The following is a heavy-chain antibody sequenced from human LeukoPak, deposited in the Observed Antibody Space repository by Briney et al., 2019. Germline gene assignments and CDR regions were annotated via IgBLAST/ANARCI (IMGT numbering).Heavy chain of an antibody. Sequence: SETLSLTCTVSGGSVSSGSYYWSWIRQPPGKGLEWIGYIYYSGSTNYNPSLKSRVTISVDPSKNQFSLKLSSVTAADTAVYYCARARSTSCYFCFDYWGQGTLVTVSS. CDR1: GGSVSSGSYY. V-gene: IGHV4-61*01. J-gene: IGHJ4*02. D-gene: IGHD2-2*01. CDR3: ARARSTSCYFCFDY. CDR2: IYYSGST.